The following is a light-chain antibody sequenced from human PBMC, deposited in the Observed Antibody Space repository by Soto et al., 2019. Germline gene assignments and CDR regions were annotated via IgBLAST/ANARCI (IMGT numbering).Light chain of an antibody. CDR3: TSSTSRHTYV. CDR1: CNDVGCYNY. Sequence: QTVLTDPGSLSGCPGQSITISCTGTCNDVGCYNYVSLYQQHPDKAPRLMIYDVSNRPAGVSDRVSGSTSGATASLTISRLQAEDEADYYCTSSTSRHTYVFRTGTEVTVL. CDR2: DVS. V-gene: IGLV2-14*03. J-gene: IGLJ1*01.